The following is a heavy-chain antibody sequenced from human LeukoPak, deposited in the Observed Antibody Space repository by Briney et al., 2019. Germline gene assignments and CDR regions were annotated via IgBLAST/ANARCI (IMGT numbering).Heavy chain of an antibody. Sequence: SETLSLTCTVSGGSISSYYRSWIRHPPGKGLEWIGYMYYSGSTYYNPSLKSRVTISMDTSKNQFSLKLTSVTAADTAVYYCAREIYDILTGYPLNYYYYIDVWGKGTTVTVSS. D-gene: IGHD3-9*01. CDR2: MYYSGST. CDR3: AREIYDILTGYPLNYYYYIDV. V-gene: IGHV4-59*12. CDR1: GGSISSYY. J-gene: IGHJ6*03.